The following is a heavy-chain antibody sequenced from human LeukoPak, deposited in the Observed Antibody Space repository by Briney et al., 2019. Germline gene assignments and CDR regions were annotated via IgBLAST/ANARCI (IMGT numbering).Heavy chain of an antibody. D-gene: IGHD6-13*01. CDR3: ARAYSSSWYYYYYYMDV. CDR1: GYTFTSYD. CDR2: MNPNSGNT. J-gene: IGHJ6*03. Sequence: GSVKVSCKASGYTFTSYDINWVRQATGQGLEWMGGMNPNSGNTGYAQKFQGRVTMTRNTSISTAYMELSSLRSEDTAVYYCARAYSSSWYYYYYYMDVWGKGTTVTVSS. V-gene: IGHV1-8*01.